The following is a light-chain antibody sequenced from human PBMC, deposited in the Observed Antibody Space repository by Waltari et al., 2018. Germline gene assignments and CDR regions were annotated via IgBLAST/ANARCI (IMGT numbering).Light chain of an antibody. J-gene: IGKJ1*01. CDR2: DAS. V-gene: IGKV3-20*01. CDR1: QSISRF. Sequence: DIFLTQSPGTLSLSPGEGATLSCRASQSISRFLAVYQQKPGQAPRLLIYDASTRATGIPDRFSGSVSGTDFSLTSSRLEPEDFAVYDCQKYGTLPATFGQGTKVEIK. CDR3: QKYGTLPAT.